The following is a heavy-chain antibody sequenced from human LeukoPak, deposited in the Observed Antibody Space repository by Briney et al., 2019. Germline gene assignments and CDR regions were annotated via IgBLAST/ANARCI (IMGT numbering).Heavy chain of an antibody. D-gene: IGHD3-22*01. J-gene: IGHJ6*02. CDR1: GLTFSSDA. CDR2: ISGSGGST. V-gene: IGHV3-23*01. CDR3: AKDIYYDPYYYGMDV. Sequence: PGGSLIFSCSASGLTFSSDAVSSGRQATGKGLEWVSAISGSGGSTYYADSVKGRFTISRDNSKNTLYLQMNSLRAEDTAVYDCAKDIYYDPYYYGMDVWGQGTTVTVSS.